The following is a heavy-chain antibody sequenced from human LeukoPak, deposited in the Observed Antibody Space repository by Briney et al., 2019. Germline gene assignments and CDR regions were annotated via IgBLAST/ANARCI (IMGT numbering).Heavy chain of an antibody. V-gene: IGHV1-69*06. Sequence: GASVKVSCKASGGTFSSYAISWVRQAPGQGLEWMGGIIPIFGTANYAQKFQGRVTITADKSTSTAYMELSSLRSEDTAVYYCARALASALQSSDYWGQGTLVTVSS. D-gene: IGHD1-26*01. CDR2: IIPIFGTA. J-gene: IGHJ4*02. CDR1: GGTFSSYA. CDR3: ARALASALQSSDY.